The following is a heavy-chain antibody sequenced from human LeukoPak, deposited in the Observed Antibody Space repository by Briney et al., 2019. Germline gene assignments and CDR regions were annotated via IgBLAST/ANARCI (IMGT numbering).Heavy chain of an antibody. V-gene: IGHV3-23*01. J-gene: IGHJ4*02. Sequence: PGGSLRLSCAASGFTFSSYAMSWVRQAPGKGLESVSAISGSGGSTYYADSVKGRFTISRDNSKNTLYLQMNGLRDEDTAVYYCARDGDYDYVWGSYRRRTFDYWGQGTLVTVSS. D-gene: IGHD3-16*02. CDR2: ISGSGGST. CDR3: ARDGDYDYVWGSYRRRTFDY. CDR1: GFTFSSYA.